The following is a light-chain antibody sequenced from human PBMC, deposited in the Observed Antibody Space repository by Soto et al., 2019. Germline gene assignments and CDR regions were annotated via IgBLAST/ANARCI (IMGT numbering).Light chain of an antibody. Sequence: EIVMTQSPATLSVSPGERATLSCRASQSISSNLGWYQQKPGQAPRLLIYSASTRATGIPARFSGSGSGTEFTLTVSSLQSEDFAVYYCQQYNKWPPTFGQGTKLEIK. J-gene: IGKJ2*01. CDR2: SAS. CDR1: QSISSN. CDR3: QQYNKWPPT. V-gene: IGKV3-15*01.